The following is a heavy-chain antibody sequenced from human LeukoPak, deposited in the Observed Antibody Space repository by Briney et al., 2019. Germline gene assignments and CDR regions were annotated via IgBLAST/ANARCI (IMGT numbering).Heavy chain of an antibody. V-gene: IGHV3-30-3*01. D-gene: IGHD6-19*01. CDR2: ISYNGSNK. Sequence: GGSLRLSCAASGFTFSSYAMHWVRQAPGKGLEWVAVISYNGSNKYYADSVKGRFTISRDNSKNTLYLQMNSLRAEGAAVYYCARAVIAVAGLEDYWGQGTLVTVSS. J-gene: IGHJ4*02. CDR1: GFTFSSYA. CDR3: ARAVIAVAGLEDY.